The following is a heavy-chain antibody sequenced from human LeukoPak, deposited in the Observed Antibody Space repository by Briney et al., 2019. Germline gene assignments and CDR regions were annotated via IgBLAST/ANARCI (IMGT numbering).Heavy chain of an antibody. D-gene: IGHD4-17*01. CDR2: IYYSGST. V-gene: IGHV4-59*01. Sequence: SETLSLTCTDSGGSISSYYWSWIRQPPGKGLEWIGYIYYSGSTNYNPSLKSRVTISVDTSKNQFSLKLSSVTAADTAVYYCARVPGDYGLDYWGQGTLVTVCS. J-gene: IGHJ4*02. CDR1: GGSISSYY. CDR3: ARVPGDYGLDY.